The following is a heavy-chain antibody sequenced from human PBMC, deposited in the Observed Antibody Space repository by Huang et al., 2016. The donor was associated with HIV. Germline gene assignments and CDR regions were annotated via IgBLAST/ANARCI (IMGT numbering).Heavy chain of an antibody. CDR2: IYYSGST. CDR3: ARQKVGGLLTDY. J-gene: IGHJ4*02. Sequence: QLQLQESGPGLVKPSETLSLTCTVSGGSISSSSYYWGWIRQPPGKGLEWIGSIYYSGSTYYNPSLKSRVTISVDTSKNQFSLKLSSVTAADTAVYYCARQKVGGLLTDYWGQGTLVTVSS. CDR1: GGSISSSSYY. D-gene: IGHD1-26*01. V-gene: IGHV4-39*01.